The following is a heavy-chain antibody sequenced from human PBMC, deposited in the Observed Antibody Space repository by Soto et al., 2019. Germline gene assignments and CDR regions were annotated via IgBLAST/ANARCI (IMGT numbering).Heavy chain of an antibody. V-gene: IGHV4-59*08. D-gene: IGHD3-10*01. CDR3: ARRYGSFFDI. CDR2: IYYSGST. CDR1: GGSISSYY. J-gene: IGHJ3*02. Sequence: SETLSLTCTVSGGSISSYYWSWIRQPPGKGLEWIGYIYYSGSTNYNPSLKSRVTTSVDTSKNQFSLKLSSVTAADTAVYYCARRYGSFFDIWGQGTMVTVSS.